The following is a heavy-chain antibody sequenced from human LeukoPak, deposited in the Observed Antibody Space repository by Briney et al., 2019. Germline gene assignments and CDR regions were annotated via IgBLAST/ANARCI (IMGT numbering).Heavy chain of an antibody. D-gene: IGHD2/OR15-2a*01. J-gene: IGHJ5*02. CDR1: GFTLSSYW. CDR3: ARSNYGSTTFYYHLDL. Sequence: GGSLRLSCAASGFTLSSYWMHWVRQAPGKGPVWVSRVDVHGQGTAYADSVKGRFTISRDNAKNTLSLQMNSLSAEDTAVYYCARSNYGSTTFYYHLDLWGQGTLVTVSS. V-gene: IGHV3-74*01. CDR2: VDVHGQGT.